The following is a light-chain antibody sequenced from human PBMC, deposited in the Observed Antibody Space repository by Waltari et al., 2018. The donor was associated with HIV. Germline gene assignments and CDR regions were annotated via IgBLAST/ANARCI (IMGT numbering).Light chain of an antibody. CDR2: GRH. V-gene: IGLV1-44*01. CDR3: AAWDDSLNGPV. Sequence: QSVLTQAPSASGTPGQRVTISCSGSSANIETNTVNWYQPLPSPAPKLLRYGRHQRPSGVPARFSGSKSGTSASLAISGLQSEDEADYYCAAWDDSLNGPVFGGGTKLTVL. J-gene: IGLJ2*01. CDR1: SANIETNT.